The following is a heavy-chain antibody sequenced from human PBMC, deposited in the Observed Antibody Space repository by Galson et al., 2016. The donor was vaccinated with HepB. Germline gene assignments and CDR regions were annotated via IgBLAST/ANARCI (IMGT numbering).Heavy chain of an antibody. CDR3: ARYSSGLSGYYYGMDV. CDR2: VYHSGSA. CDR1: GGSIRSNNW. J-gene: IGHJ6*02. D-gene: IGHD3-22*01. Sequence: SETLSLTCAVSGGSIRSNNWWTWVRQSPGKGLEWIEEVYHSGSANYNPSLTSRVTISVDKSKNQFSLNLNSVTATDTVVYYCARYSSGLSGYYYGMDVWGQGTMVTVSS. V-gene: IGHV4-4*02.